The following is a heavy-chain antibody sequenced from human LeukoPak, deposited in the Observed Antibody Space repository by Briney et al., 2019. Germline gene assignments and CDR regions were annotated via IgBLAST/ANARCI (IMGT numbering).Heavy chain of an antibody. Sequence: KPGGSLRLSCAASGLAFSDYYMTWIRQAPGKGLEWLSHISGSGNNIYYADSVKGRFTISRDNAKNSLYLQMNSLRADDSAIYYCARVPPQDRTWFDPWGQGTLVTVSS. V-gene: IGHV3-11*04. CDR3: ARVPPQDRTWFDP. CDR2: ISGSGNNI. J-gene: IGHJ5*02. CDR1: GLAFSDYY. D-gene: IGHD2-15*01.